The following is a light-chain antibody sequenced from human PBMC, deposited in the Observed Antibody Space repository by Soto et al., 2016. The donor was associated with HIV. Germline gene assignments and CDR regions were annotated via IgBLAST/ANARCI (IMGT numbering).Light chain of an antibody. V-gene: IGLV3-21*03. CDR1: NVGSKS. CDR2: DDS. Sequence: SYVLTRPPSVSVAPGKTARITCGGTNVGSKSVHWYQQKPGQAPVLVVYDDSDRPSGIPERFSGSNSGNTATLTISRVDIGDEADYYCQVWDSGSDPVVFGGGTKLTVL. J-gene: IGLJ2*01. CDR3: QVWDSGSDPVV.